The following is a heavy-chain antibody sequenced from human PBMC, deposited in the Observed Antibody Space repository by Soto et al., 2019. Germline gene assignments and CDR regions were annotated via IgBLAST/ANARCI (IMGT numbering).Heavy chain of an antibody. J-gene: IGHJ6*02. D-gene: IGHD6-13*01. CDR1: GFAFSTYA. CDR2: ISGSGGSS. CDR3: AKVTKRAAAGRYEYYTYGMDV. Sequence: EVQLLESGGALEHPGGSLRLSCAASGFAFSTYAMTWVRQAPGKGLEWVSVISGSGGSSYYAASVKGRFTISRDNSKNTLYLQMNGLRAEDTALYYCAKVTKRAAAGRYEYYTYGMDVWGQGTTVTVSS. V-gene: IGHV3-23*01.